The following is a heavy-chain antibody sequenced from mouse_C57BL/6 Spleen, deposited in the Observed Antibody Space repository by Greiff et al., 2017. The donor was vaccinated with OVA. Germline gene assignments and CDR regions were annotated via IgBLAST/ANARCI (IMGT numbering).Heavy chain of an antibody. CDR3: ARKDWDVGDY. D-gene: IGHD4-1*01. V-gene: IGHV1-84*01. CDR1: GYTFTDYY. Sequence: LVESGPELVKPGASVKISCKASGYTFTDYYINWVKQRPGQGLEWIGWLYPGSGNTKYNEKFKGKATLTVDTSSSTAYMQLSSLTSEDSAVYFCARKDWDVGDYWGQGTTLTVSS. J-gene: IGHJ2*01. CDR2: LYPGSGNT.